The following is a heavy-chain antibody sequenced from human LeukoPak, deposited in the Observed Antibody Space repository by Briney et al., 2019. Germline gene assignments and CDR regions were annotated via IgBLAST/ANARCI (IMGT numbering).Heavy chain of an antibody. V-gene: IGHV3-74*01. CDR1: GFTFSSYG. CDR2: INSAGSST. J-gene: IGHJ6*03. D-gene: IGHD6-13*01. Sequence: GGSLRLSCAASGFTFSSYGMHWVRQAPGKGLVWVSRINSAGSSTAYADSVKGRFTISRDNAKNTLYLQMNSLRAENTAVYYCARGGSSWYIPMDVWGKGTTVTVSS. CDR3: ARGGSSWYIPMDV.